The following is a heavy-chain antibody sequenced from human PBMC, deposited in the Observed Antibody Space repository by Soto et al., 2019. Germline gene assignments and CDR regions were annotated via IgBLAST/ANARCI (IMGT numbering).Heavy chain of an antibody. J-gene: IGHJ5*02. CDR2: IYYSGST. CDR1: GGSISSGGYY. V-gene: IGHV4-31*03. D-gene: IGHD6-6*01. Sequence: PSETLSLTCTVSGGSISSGGYYWSWIRQHPGKGLEWIGYIYYSGSTYYNPSLKSRVTISVDTSKNQFSLKLSSVTAADTAVYYCARSDIEYSSSGWFDPWGQGTLVTVSS. CDR3: ARSDIEYSSSGWFDP.